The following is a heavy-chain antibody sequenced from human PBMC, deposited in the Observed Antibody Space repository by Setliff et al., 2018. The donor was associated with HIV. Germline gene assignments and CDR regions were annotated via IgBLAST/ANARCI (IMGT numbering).Heavy chain of an antibody. D-gene: IGHD3-10*01. Sequence: SETLSLTCTVSGGPISRYYWSWIRQPPGKGLEWIAYIFYRGSTNYNPSLKSRAAISVDTSKNQISLKLSSVAAADTAVYYCASLDGSESPYIYYYYMDVWGEGTAVTVSS. CDR2: IFYRGST. V-gene: IGHV4-59*08. CDR3: ASLDGSESPYIYYYYMDV. J-gene: IGHJ6*03. CDR1: GGPISRYY.